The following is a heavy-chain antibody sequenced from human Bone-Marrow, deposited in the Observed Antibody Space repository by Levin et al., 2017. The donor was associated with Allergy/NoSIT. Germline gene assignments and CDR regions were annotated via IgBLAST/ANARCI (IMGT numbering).Heavy chain of an antibody. CDR2: IYHNGDT. CDR1: GGSLNSGNW. V-gene: IGHV4-4*02. Sequence: SETLSLTCAVSGGSLNSGNWWSWVRQSPEKGLEWIGEIYHNGDTNYNPSLKSRVTISLDNSRNQFSLNLNSVTAADTALYYCARDQPGAAGTFDYWGQGTLIIVSS. J-gene: IGHJ4*02. CDR3: ARDQPGAAGTFDY. D-gene: IGHD6-13*01.